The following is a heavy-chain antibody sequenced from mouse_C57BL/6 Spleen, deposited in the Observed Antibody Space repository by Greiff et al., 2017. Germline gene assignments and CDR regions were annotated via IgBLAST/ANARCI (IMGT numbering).Heavy chain of an antibody. D-gene: IGHD1-1*01. Sequence: VHLVESGPGLVQPSQSLSITCTVSGFSLTSYGVHWVRQSPGEGLEWLGVIWSGGSTDYNAAFISRLSISKDNSKNQVFFKMNSLQADDTAIYYCARGDFYYYGSRGFAYWGQGTLVTVSA. CDR1: GFSLTSYG. J-gene: IGHJ3*01. CDR2: IWSGGST. CDR3: ARGDFYYYGSRGFAY. V-gene: IGHV2-2*01.